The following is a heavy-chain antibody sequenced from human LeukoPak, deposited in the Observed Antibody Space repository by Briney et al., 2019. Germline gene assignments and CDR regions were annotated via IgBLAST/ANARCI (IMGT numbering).Heavy chain of an antibody. V-gene: IGHV3-73*01. CDR1: GFSFSGSA. CDR3: TRLEGGATANDY. J-gene: IGHJ4*02. CDR2: IRSKANSYAP. Sequence: GGSLKLSCAASGFSFSGSAVHWVRQAPGKGLEWVGRIRSKANSYAPAYAASVKGRFTISRDDSENTAYLQMNSLKTEDTAVYYCTRLEGGATANDYWGQGTLVTVSS. D-gene: IGHD1-26*01.